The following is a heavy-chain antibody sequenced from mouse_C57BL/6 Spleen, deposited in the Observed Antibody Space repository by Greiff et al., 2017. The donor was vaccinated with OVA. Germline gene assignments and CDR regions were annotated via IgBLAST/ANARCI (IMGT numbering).Heavy chain of an antibody. J-gene: IGHJ2*01. D-gene: IGHD3-2*02. CDR3: ARGKGTAQALHFDY. CDR2: IHTNSGSP. V-gene: IGHV1-64*01. Sequence: VQLQQPGAELVKPGASVKLSCQASGYPFTSYWMHWVKQRPGQGLEWIGMIHTNSGSPNYNEKFKSKATLTVDKSSSTAYMQLSSLTSEDSAVYDCARGKGTAQALHFDYWGQGTTLTVSS. CDR1: GYPFTSYW.